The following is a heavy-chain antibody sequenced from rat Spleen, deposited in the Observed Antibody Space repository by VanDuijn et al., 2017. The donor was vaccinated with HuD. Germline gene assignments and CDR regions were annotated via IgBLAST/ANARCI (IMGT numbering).Heavy chain of an antibody. CDR1: GFTFRNYD. Sequence: EVQLVESGGGLVQPGGSLRLSCTTSGFTFRNYDMAWVRQAPTKGLEWVTSISPSGTGTYYRDSVRGRFTVSRDNAKSTLSLQMDSLRSEDTATYYCVRRHYGYTDYFDYWGQGVMVTVSS. V-gene: IGHV5-25*01. J-gene: IGHJ2*01. CDR3: VRRHYGYTDYFDY. CDR2: ISPSGTGT. D-gene: IGHD1-6*01.